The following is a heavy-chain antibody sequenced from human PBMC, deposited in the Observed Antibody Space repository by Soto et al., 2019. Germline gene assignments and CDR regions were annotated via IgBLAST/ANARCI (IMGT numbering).Heavy chain of an antibody. Sequence: GGSLRLSCGASGLNFGSYGIHWVRQAPGKGLEWVAFISKDGRNKYYAESVKGRFTISRDNSGNTLYLQVSSLGVEDTAVYYCAHSPYHYHYDHDKYPGPIDSWGQGALVTVSS. CDR2: ISKDGRNK. CDR1: GLNFGSYG. CDR3: AHSPYHYHYDHDKYPGPIDS. V-gene: IGHV3-30*03. J-gene: IGHJ4*02. D-gene: IGHD3-22*01.